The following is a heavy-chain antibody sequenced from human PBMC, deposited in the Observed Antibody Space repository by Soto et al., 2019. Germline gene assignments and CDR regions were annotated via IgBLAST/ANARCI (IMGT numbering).Heavy chain of an antibody. J-gene: IGHJ5*02. Sequence: QITLKESGPTLVKPTQTLTLTCTFSGFSLSTSGVGVGWIRQPPGKALEWLALIYWDDDKRYSPSLKSRLTSTKNTSKNQVVRTMTNMDPVDTATYYCAHRVQDDLGSGYPTWNWFDPWGQGTLVTVSS. CDR1: GFSLSTSGVG. V-gene: IGHV2-5*02. D-gene: IGHD3-3*01. CDR3: AHRVQDDLGSGYPTWNWFDP. CDR2: IYWDDDK.